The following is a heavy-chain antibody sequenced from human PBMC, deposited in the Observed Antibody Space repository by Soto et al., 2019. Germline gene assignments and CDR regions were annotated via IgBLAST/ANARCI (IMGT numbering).Heavy chain of an antibody. J-gene: IGHJ5*02. V-gene: IGHV3-33*01. CDR1: GFTFSSYG. CDR3: AREGRPNWFDP. D-gene: IGHD2-15*01. CDR2: IWYDGSNE. Sequence: GGSLRLSCAASGFTFSSYGMHWVRQAPGKGLEWVAVIWYDGSNEYYADSVKGRFTISRDNSKNTLYLQMNSLRAEDTAVYYCAREGRPNWFDPWGQGTLVTVSS.